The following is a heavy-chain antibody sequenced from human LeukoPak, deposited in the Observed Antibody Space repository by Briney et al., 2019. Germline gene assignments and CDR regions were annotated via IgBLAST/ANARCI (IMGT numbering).Heavy chain of an antibody. CDR3: ARGVTKDFQH. CDR1: GYTFTGYY. V-gene: IGHV1-2*02. Sequence: ATVKVSCKASGYTFTGYYMHWVRRAPGQGRVWMGWINPNSGGTNYAQKFQGRVTMTRDTSISTAYMELRRLRSDDTAVYYCARGVTKDFQHWGQGTLVTVSS. D-gene: IGHD4-17*01. J-gene: IGHJ1*01. CDR2: INPNSGGT.